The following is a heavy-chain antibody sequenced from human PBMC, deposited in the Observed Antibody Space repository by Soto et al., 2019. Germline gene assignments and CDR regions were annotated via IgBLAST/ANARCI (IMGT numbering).Heavy chain of an antibody. J-gene: IGHJ4*02. D-gene: IGHD6-13*01. CDR1: GFTFGDYA. CDR3: TRGDSSSWYNGFDY. CDR2: IRSKAYGGTT. V-gene: IGHV3-49*04. Sequence: GGSLRLSCTASGFTFGDYAMSWVRQAPGKGLEWVGFIRSKAYGGTTEYAASVKGRFTISRDDSKSIAYLQMNSLKTEDTAVYYCTRGDSSSWYNGFDYWGQGTLVTVSS.